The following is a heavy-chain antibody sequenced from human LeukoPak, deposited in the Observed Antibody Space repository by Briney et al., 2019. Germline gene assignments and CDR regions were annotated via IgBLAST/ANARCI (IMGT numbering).Heavy chain of an antibody. CDR1: GFIFRNYA. CDR3: AKSGSGKYQLLLGVDY. CDR2: ITGSGDTT. J-gene: IGHJ4*02. Sequence: GGSLRLSCAASGFIFRNYAMSWVRQAPGKGLEWVSAITGSGDTTYYADSVKGRFTVSRDNSKNTLYVEMNTLRAEDTAVYYCAKSGSGKYQLLLGVDYWGQGTLVTVSS. V-gene: IGHV3-23*01. D-gene: IGHD2-2*01.